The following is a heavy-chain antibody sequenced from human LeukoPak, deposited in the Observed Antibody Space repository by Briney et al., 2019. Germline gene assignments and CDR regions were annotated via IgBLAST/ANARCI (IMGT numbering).Heavy chain of an antibody. CDR3: VRQGGYGEYGY. D-gene: IGHD4-17*01. V-gene: IGHV5-51*01. CDR1: GYSFANYW. Sequence: GESLKISCKTFGYSFANYWIGWVRQMPGKGLEWMGIIYPGDSDTRYSPSLQGQVTISVDKSISTAYLQWSSLKASDTAMYYCVRQGGYGEYGYWGQGTLVIVSS. CDR2: IYPGDSDT. J-gene: IGHJ4*02.